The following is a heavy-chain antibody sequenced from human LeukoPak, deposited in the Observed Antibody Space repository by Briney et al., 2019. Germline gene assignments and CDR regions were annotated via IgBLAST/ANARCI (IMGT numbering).Heavy chain of an antibody. CDR3: AKRAYDSSGYNFDY. Sequence: PGGSLRLSCAASGFTFSSYAMSWVRQASGKGLEWVSGISGSGGSTYYADSVKGRFTISRDNSKNTLYVQMNSLRAEDTAVYYCAKRAYDSSGYNFDYWGQGTLVTVSS. J-gene: IGHJ4*02. D-gene: IGHD3-22*01. V-gene: IGHV3-23*01. CDR2: ISGSGGST. CDR1: GFTFSSYA.